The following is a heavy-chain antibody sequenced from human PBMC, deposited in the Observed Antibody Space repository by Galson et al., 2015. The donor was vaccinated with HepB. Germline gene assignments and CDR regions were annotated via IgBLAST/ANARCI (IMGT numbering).Heavy chain of an antibody. CDR2: IYSGGST. Sequence: SLRLSCAASGFPVSSYYMSWVRQAPGKGLEWVSLIYSGGSTEYADSGEGRFTLSRERSQNTLNLKMNNLRAEDTGVYYCARQAITGTDSFDIWGRGTVVTVSS. V-gene: IGHV3-53*01. CDR3: ARQAITGTDSFDI. CDR1: GFPVSSYY. J-gene: IGHJ3*02. D-gene: IGHD1-20*01.